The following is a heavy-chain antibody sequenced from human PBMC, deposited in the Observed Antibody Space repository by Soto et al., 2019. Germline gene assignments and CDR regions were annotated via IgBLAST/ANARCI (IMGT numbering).Heavy chain of an antibody. V-gene: IGHV4-34*01. CDR3: ARGEYSSSSSFFLFDY. D-gene: IGHD6-6*01. J-gene: IGHJ4*02. CDR1: GGSFSGYY. Sequence: LSLTCAVYGGSFSGYYWSWIRQPPGKGLEWIGEINHSGSTNYNPSLKSRVTISVDTSKNQFSLKLSSVTAADTAVYYCARGEYSSSSSFFLFDYWGQGTMVTVSS. CDR2: INHSGST.